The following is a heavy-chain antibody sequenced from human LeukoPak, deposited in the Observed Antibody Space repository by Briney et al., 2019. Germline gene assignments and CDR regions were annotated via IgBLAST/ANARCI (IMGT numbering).Heavy chain of an antibody. J-gene: IGHJ5*02. CDR2: INHSGST. D-gene: IGHD6-6*01. V-gene: IGHV4-34*01. CDR3: ARLKSRNNWFDP. CDR1: GGSFSGYY. Sequence: PSETLSLTCAVYGGSFSGYYWSWIRQPPGKGLEWIGEINHSGSTNYNPSLKSRVTISVDTSKNQFSLKLSSVTAADTAVYFCARLKSRNNWFDPWGQGTLVTVSS.